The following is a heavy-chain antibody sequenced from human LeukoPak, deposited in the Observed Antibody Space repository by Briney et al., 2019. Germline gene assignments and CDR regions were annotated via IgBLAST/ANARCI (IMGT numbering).Heavy chain of an antibody. CDR1: GFTFSSYS. V-gene: IGHV3-21*01. CDR3: ARARADGPFDP. Sequence: PGGSLRLSCAASGFTFSSYSMNWVRQAPGRGLEWVSSISSSSSYIYYADSVKGRFTISRDNAKNSLYLQMNSLRAEDTAVYYCARARADGPFDPWGQGTLVTVSS. CDR2: ISSSSSYI. J-gene: IGHJ5*02. D-gene: IGHD4-17*01.